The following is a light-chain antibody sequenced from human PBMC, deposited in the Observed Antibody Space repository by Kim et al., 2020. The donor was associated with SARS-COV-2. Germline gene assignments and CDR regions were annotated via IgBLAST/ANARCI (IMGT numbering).Light chain of an antibody. J-gene: IGLJ3*02. CDR1: SSNIGAGYD. V-gene: IGLV1-40*01. Sequence: QSVLTQPPSVSGAPGQRVTISCTGSSSNIGAGYDVHWYQQLPGTAPNLLLSGRANRPSGVPDRVSASKSGTSASLAITGLQADDEAVYYCQSFDRTLGAVVFGGGTKLTVL. CDR3: QSFDRTLGAVV. CDR2: GRA.